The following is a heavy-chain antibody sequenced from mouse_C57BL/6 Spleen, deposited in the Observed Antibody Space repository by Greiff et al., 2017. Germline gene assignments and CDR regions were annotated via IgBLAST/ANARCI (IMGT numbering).Heavy chain of an antibody. Sequence: VQLQQSGAELVRPGASVTLSCKASGYTFTDYEMHWVKQTPVHGLEWIGAIDPETGGTAYNQKFKGKAILTADKSSSSAYMWLRSLTSEDSAVYYCTELFAYWGQGTLVTVSA. CDR3: TELFAY. J-gene: IGHJ3*01. V-gene: IGHV1-15*01. CDR2: IDPETGGT. CDR1: GYTFTDYE.